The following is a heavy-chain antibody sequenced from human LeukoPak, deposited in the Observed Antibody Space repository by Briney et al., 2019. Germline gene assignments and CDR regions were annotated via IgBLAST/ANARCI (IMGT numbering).Heavy chain of an antibody. V-gene: IGHV4-39*01. CDR1: GGSFSGYY. D-gene: IGHD3-3*01. CDR2: IYYSGST. CDR3: ATYYTNYDFWSGYYRGGYYFDY. J-gene: IGHJ4*02. Sequence: SETLSLTCAVYGGSFSGYYWGWIRQPPGKGLEWIGSIYYSGSTYYNPSLKSRVTISVDTSKNQFSLKLSSVTAADTAVYYCATYYTNYDFWSGYYRGGYYFDYWGQGTLVTVSS.